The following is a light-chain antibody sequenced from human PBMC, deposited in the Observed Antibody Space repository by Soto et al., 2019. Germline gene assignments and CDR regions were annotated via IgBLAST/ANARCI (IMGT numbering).Light chain of an antibody. CDR2: EVN. V-gene: IGLV2-23*02. Sequence: QSALTQPASVSGSPGQSITISCTGTNSDVGGYDRVSWYQQHPGQAPTLMIYEVNKWPSGVSNRFSGSKSGNTSSLTISGLQAEDEADYYCCSSVGGPIWVFGGGTQVTVL. CDR1: NSDVGGYDR. CDR3: CSSVGGPIWV. J-gene: IGLJ3*02.